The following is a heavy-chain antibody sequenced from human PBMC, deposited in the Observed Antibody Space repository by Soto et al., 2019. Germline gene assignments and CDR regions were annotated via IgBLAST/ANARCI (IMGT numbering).Heavy chain of an antibody. J-gene: IGHJ5*02. D-gene: IGHD6-19*01. Sequence: PSETLSLTCAVSGGTIRSPDWWTWVRQPPGKGPEWIGEIFQSGSTNYTPSLESRVTISVDKSKNQFSLTLTSVTAADTAVYFCARGRGRYSSGWSWFDPWGQGILVTVSS. CDR3: ARGRGRYSSGWSWFDP. CDR1: GGTIRSPDW. V-gene: IGHV4-4*02. CDR2: IFQSGST.